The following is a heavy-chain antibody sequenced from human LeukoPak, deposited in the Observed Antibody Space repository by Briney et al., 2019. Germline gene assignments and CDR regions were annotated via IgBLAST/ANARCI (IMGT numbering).Heavy chain of an antibody. V-gene: IGHV3-66*04. J-gene: IGHJ6*02. CDR3: ARHQRGTNYYCGLDV. CDR1: GFTVSSNY. CDR2: IYSGGST. D-gene: IGHD3-16*01. Sequence: GGSLRLSCAASGFTVSSNYMSWVRQAPGKGLEWVSVIYSGGSTYYADSVKGRFTISRDNSKNTLYLQMNSLRAEDTAVYYCARHQRGTNYYCGLDVWGPGTTVTVSS.